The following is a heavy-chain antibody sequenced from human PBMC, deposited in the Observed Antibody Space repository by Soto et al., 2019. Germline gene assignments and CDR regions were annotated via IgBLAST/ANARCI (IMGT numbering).Heavy chain of an antibody. CDR3: ARGWQQLDNWFGR. Sequence: ASVKVSCKASGYIFTSYAMHWVRQAPGQRLEWMGWINAGNGNTKYSQKFQGRVTITRATSASTAYMELSSLRSEDTAVYYCARGWQQLDNWFGRWGQGTLVTVSS. J-gene: IGHJ5*02. V-gene: IGHV1-3*01. D-gene: IGHD6-13*01. CDR1: GYIFTSYA. CDR2: INAGNGNT.